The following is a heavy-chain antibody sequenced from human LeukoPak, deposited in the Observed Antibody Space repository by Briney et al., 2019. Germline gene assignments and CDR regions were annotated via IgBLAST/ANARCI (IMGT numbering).Heavy chain of an antibody. J-gene: IGHJ4*02. Sequence: GGSLRLSCAASGFTFSSYAMSWVRQAPGKGLEWVSAISGSGCSTYYADSVKGRFTISRDNSKNTLYLQMNSLRAEDTAVYYCAKDIEDCSSTSCYTYWGQGTLVTVSS. CDR2: ISGSGCST. D-gene: IGHD2-2*01. CDR3: AKDIEDCSSTSCYTY. CDR1: GFTFSSYA. V-gene: IGHV3-23*01.